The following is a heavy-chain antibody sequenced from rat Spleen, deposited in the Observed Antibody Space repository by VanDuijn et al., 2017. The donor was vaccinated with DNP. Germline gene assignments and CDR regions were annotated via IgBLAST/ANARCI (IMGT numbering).Heavy chain of an antibody. CDR1: GYSITSCC. CDR2: ISYSGRT. J-gene: IGHJ2*01. V-gene: IGHV3-1*01. D-gene: IGHD1-11*01. Sequence: EVQLQESGPGLVEPSQSLSLTCSVTGYSITSCCRWTWIRKFPGNKMEYIGHISYSGRTNYNPSLKSRISITRDTSKNQFFLQLNSVTTEDTATYYCARYTTGVDYWGQGVMVTVSS. CDR3: ARYTTGVDY.